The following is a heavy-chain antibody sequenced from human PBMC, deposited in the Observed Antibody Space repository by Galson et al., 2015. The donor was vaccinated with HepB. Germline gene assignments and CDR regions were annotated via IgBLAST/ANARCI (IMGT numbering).Heavy chain of an antibody. CDR2: IYWNDDK. J-gene: IGHJ4*02. CDR3: AHSRKLGMNFGY. V-gene: IGHV2-5*01. CDR1: GFSLSTSGVG. D-gene: IGHD7-27*01. Sequence: LVKPTQTLTLTCTFSGFSLSTSGVGVGWIRQPPGKALEWLALIYWNDDKRYSPSLKSRLTITRDTSKNQVVLTMTNMDPVDTGTYYCAHSRKLGMNFGYWGQGTLVTVSS.